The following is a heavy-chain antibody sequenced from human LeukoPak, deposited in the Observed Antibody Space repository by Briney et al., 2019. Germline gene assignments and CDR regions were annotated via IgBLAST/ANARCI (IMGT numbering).Heavy chain of an antibody. D-gene: IGHD6-6*01. CDR3: ASRGEYSSFDY. J-gene: IGHJ4*02. CDR1: GGTFSSYA. CDR2: IIPIFGTA. Sequence: ASVKVSCKASGGTFSSYAISRVRQAPGQGLEWMGGIIPIFGTATYAQKFQGRVTITTDESTSTAYMELSSLRSEDTAVYYCASRGEYSSFDYWGQGTLVTVSS. V-gene: IGHV1-69*05.